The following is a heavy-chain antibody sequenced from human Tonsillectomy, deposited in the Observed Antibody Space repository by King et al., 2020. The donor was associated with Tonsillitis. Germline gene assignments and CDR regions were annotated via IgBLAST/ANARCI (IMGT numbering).Heavy chain of an antibody. J-gene: IGHJ6*03. CDR3: AKDGFDSSDYYYVPGSYYMDV. D-gene: IGHD3-22*01. CDR2: ISRGGDHG. CDR1: GFAFNSFA. Sequence: VQLVESGGGLVQPGGSLRLSCAASGFAFNSFAMNWVRQAPGKGLEWVSIISRGGDHGQTADSVKGRFTISRDNSKNTLYLQMHTLRAEDTAVYYCAKDGFDSSDYYYVPGSYYMDVWGKGTTVTVSS. V-gene: IGHV3-23*04.